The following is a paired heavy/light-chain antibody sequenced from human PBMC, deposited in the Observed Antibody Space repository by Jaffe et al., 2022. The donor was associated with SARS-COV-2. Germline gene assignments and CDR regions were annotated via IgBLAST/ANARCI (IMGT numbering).Heavy chain of an antibody. CDR3: AKGAGRYVVYHMDV. J-gene: IGHJ6*03. D-gene: IGHD3-10*02. V-gene: IGHV3-23*04. Sequence: EVQLVESGGGLVQPGGSLRLSCAASGFTFSNNAMSWVRQAPGRGLELVSHISGGGGSAYYVDSVEGRFTISRDNSKNTLFLQMDSLRAEDTAVYYCAKGAGRYVVYHMDVWGKGATVTVSS. CDR2: ISGGGGSA. CDR1: GFTFSNNA.
Light chain of an antibody. V-gene: IGLV2-14*01. CDR1: NSDIGYYDY. CDR3: SSYTSSSTVV. J-gene: IGLJ2*01. CDR2: DVS. Sequence: QSALTQPASVSGSPGQSITISCTGTNSDIGYYDYVSWYQQHPGKAPKVMIYDVSNRPSGVSNRFSGSKSGNTASLTISGLQAEDEADYYCSSYTSSSTVVFGGGTKLTVL.